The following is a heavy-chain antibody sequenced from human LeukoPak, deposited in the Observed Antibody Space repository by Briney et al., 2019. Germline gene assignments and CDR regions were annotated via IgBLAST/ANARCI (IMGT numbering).Heavy chain of an antibody. D-gene: IGHD3-3*01. V-gene: IGHV4-61*02. CDR1: GVSISSGSYF. J-gene: IGHJ4*02. CDR3: ARVRFEEGLYLDY. Sequence: PSETLSLTCTVSGVSISSGSYFWSWTRQPAGTGLEWVGRVYASGSTDYNPSLKSRVTISMDTSKNQFSLKLPSVTASDTAVYFCARVRFEEGLYLDYWGQGTLVTVSS. CDR2: VYASGST.